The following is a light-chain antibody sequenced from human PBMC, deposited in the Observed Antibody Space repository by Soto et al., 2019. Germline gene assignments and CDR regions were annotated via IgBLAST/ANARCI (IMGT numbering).Light chain of an antibody. CDR2: GAS. CDR1: QSVSSSY. V-gene: IGKV3-20*01. J-gene: IGKJ4*01. CDR3: QQYGSSPT. Sequence: IVLTQYPGTLSLSPGERATLSCRASQSVSSSYLAWYQQKPGQAPRLLIYGASSRATGIPDRFSGWGSVTDFTLTISRLEPEDFAVYYCQQYGSSPTFGGGTKVEIK.